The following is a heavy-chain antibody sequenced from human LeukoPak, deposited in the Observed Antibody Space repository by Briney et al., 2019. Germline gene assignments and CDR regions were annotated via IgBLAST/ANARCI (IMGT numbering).Heavy chain of an antibody. Sequence: SETLSLTCTVSGDSISSSSYYWGWIRQPPGKGLEWIGSIFYSGSTYYNPSLKSRVTISVDTSKNQFSLKLSSVTAAATAVYYCSGKNGGSYYDIDYWGQGTLVTVSS. CDR3: SGKNGGSYYDIDY. CDR2: IFYSGST. V-gene: IGHV4-39*01. J-gene: IGHJ4*02. D-gene: IGHD1-26*01. CDR1: GDSISSSSYY.